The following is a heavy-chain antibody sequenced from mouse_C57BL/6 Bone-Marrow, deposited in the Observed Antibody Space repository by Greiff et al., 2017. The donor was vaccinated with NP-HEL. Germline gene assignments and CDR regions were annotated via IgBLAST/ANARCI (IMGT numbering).Heavy chain of an antibody. Sequence: VQLQQPGAELVRPGSSVKLSCKASGYTFTSYWMHWVKQRPIQGLEWIGNIDPSDSETHYNQKFKDKATLTVDKSSSTAYMQLSSLTSEDSAVYYCATHSNYVYWYFDVWGTGTTVTVSS. V-gene: IGHV1-52*01. CDR3: ATHSNYVYWYFDV. D-gene: IGHD2-5*01. CDR1: GYTFTSYW. CDR2: IDPSDSET. J-gene: IGHJ1*03.